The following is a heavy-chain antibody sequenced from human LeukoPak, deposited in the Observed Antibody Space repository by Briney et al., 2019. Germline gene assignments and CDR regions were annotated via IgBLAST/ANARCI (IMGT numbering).Heavy chain of an antibody. D-gene: IGHD6-19*01. V-gene: IGHV3-7*05. J-gene: IGHJ4*02. Sequence: GGSLRLSCAASGFTFSSYAMSWVRQAPGKGLEWVAKINEYGSETYYVDSVKGRSTISRDNAKNSLYLQMNGLRVEDTAVYYCARDLSYSGAWSYFDYWGQGTLVTVSS. CDR1: GFTFSSYA. CDR3: ARDLSYSGAWSYFDY. CDR2: INEYGSET.